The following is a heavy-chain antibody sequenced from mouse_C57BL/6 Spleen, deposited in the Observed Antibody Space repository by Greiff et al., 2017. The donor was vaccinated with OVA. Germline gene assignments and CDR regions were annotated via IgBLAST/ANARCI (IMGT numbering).Heavy chain of an antibody. CDR3: ARRGLSGYFDV. CDR2: ISDGGSYT. D-gene: IGHD3-1*01. Sequence: EVKLMESGGGLVKPGGSLKLSCAASGFTFSSYAMSWVRQTPEKRLEWVATISDGGSYTYYPDNVKGRFTISRDNAKNNLYLQMSHLKSEDTAMYYCARRGLSGYFDVWGTGTTVTVSS. V-gene: IGHV5-4*03. J-gene: IGHJ1*03. CDR1: GFTFSSYA.